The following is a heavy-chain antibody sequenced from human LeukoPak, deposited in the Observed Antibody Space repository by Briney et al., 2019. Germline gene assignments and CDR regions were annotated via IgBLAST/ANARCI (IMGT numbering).Heavy chain of an antibody. J-gene: IGHJ4*02. CDR3: ARTRLRGYRGYEVRGAAFDY. V-gene: IGHV4-61*02. Sequence: PSETLSLTCTVSGGSISSGRYYWSWIRQPAGKGLEWIGRISTSGSTNYNPSLKSRVTISLDTSKNQFSLKLSSVTAADTAVYYCARTRLRGYRGYEVRGAAFDYWGQGTLVAVSS. CDR1: GGSISSGRYY. CDR2: ISTSGST. D-gene: IGHD3-10*01.